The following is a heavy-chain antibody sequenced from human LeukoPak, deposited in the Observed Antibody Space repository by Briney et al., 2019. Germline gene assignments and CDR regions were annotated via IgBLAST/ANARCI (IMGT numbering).Heavy chain of an antibody. J-gene: IGHJ4*02. CDR1: GGTFSSYA. CDR3: ARDSSVRYQLLPFDY. V-gene: IGHV1-69*04. CDR2: IIPILGIA. D-gene: IGHD2-2*01. Sequence: VASVKVSCKASGGTFSSYAISWVRQAPGQGLEWMGRIIPILGIANYAQKFQGRVTITADKSTSTAYMELSSLRSEDTAVYYCARDSSVRYQLLPFDYWGQGTLVTVSS.